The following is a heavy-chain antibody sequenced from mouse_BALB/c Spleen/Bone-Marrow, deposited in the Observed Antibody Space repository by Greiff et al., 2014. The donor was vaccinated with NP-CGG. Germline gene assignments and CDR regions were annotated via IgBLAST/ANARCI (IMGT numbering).Heavy chain of an antibody. J-gene: IGHJ1*01. D-gene: IGHD2-5*01. CDR1: GFTFSGYA. CDR3: ARRKTTILTTFYWYFDV. Sequence: EVQLVESGGGLVKPGGSLKLSCAASGFTFSGYAMSWVRQTPEKRLEWVASISSGGSTFYPDSVKGRFTISRDNARNILYLQTSSLRSEDTAMYYCARRKTTILTTFYWYFDVWGAGTTVTVSS. V-gene: IGHV5-6-5*01. CDR2: ISSGGST.